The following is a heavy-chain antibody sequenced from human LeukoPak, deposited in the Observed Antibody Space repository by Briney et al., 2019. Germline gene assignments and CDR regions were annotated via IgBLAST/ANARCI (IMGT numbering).Heavy chain of an antibody. V-gene: IGHV3-23*01. D-gene: IGHD6-13*01. CDR3: AKGVGAAGTIEYFQH. Sequence: LSGGSLRLSCAASGFTFSSYAMSWVRQAPGKGLEWVSGISGSGVNTYYADSVRGRFTISRDNSKNTLYLQMNSLRAEDTAVYYCAKGVGAAGTIEYFQHWGQGTLVTVSS. CDR1: GFTFSSYA. CDR2: ISGSGVNT. J-gene: IGHJ1*01.